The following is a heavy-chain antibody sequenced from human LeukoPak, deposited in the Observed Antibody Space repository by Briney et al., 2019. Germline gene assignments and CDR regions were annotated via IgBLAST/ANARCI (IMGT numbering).Heavy chain of an antibody. Sequence: GGPLRLSCAASGFTFIDYDMHWVRQVIGKGLEWGSAIGIRGDTHYSGSVKGRFTISRENAESSLYLQMNSLRAEDTAVYYCARGGIQVSGIDEFDYWGQGTLVTVSS. CDR1: GFTFIDYD. V-gene: IGHV3-13*01. CDR2: IGIRGDT. J-gene: IGHJ4*02. D-gene: IGHD5-18*01. CDR3: ARGGIQVSGIDEFDY.